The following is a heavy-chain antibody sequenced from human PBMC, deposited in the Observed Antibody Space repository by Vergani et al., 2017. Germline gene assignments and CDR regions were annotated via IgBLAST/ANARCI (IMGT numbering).Heavy chain of an antibody. Sequence: VQLVESGGGVVQPGRSLRLSCAASGFTFSSYAMHWVRQAPGKGLEGVAVISYDGSNKYYADSVKGRFTISRDNSKSTLYLQMNSLRAEDTAVYYCARERSLRLTYLDFDYWGQGTLVTGSS. J-gene: IGHJ4*02. CDR2: ISYDGSNK. CDR1: GFTFSSYA. V-gene: IGHV3-30-3*01. D-gene: IGHD2/OR15-2a*01. CDR3: ARERSLRLTYLDFDY.